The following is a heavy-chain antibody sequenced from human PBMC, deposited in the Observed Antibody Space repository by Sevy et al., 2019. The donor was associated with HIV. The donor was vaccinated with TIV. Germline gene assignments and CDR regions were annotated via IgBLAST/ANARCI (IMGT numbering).Heavy chain of an antibody. CDR3: AKRERSYYDSSGNYDVFDI. J-gene: IGHJ3*02. CDR2: ISYDGSDK. CDR1: GFDFSTYG. Sequence: GGSLRLSCAASGFDFSTYGMHWVRQAPGKGLEWVAFISYDGSDKWYQDSVKGRFTISRDNSNITLYLQMNSLRVEDTDVYYCAKRERSYYDSSGNYDVFDIWGQGTKVTVSS. D-gene: IGHD3-22*01. V-gene: IGHV3-33*03.